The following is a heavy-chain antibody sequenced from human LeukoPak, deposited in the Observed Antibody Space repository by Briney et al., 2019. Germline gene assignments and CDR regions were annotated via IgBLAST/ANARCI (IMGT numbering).Heavy chain of an antibody. Sequence: GGSLRLSCAASGFTFSSYAMHWVRQAPGKGLEWVAVISYDGSNKYYADSVKGRFTISRDNSKYTLYLQMNSLRAEDTAVYYCARDKSQQWLDDFDYWGQGTLVTVSS. D-gene: IGHD6-19*01. CDR3: ARDKSQQWLDDFDY. CDR1: GFTFSSYA. J-gene: IGHJ4*02. CDR2: ISYDGSNK. V-gene: IGHV3-30-3*01.